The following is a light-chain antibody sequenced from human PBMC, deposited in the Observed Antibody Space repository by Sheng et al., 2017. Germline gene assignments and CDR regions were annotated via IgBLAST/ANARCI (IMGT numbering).Light chain of an antibody. CDR3: QQYFDWPS. J-gene: IGKJ2*01. V-gene: IGKV3-15*01. Sequence: EIVMTQSPATLSVSPGERATLSCRASQGVNNNLAWYQQKGGQAPRLLIYDASTRATGVPARFSGSRSATEFTLTISSLQSEDFAVYYCQQYFDWPSFGQGTKLEI. CDR2: DAS. CDR1: QGVNNN.